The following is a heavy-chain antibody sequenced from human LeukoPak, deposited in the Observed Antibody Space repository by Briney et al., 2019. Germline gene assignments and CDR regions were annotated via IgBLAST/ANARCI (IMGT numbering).Heavy chain of an antibody. V-gene: IGHV4-39*01. CDR2: IYYSGST. CDR3: ARLAYGDKPHALGPNDY. Sequence: SETLSLTCTVSGGSISSSSYYWGWIRQPPGKGLEWIGSIYYSGSTYYNPSLKSRVTISVDTSKNPFSLKLSSVTAADTAVYYCARLAYGDKPHALGPNDYWGQGTLVTVSS. D-gene: IGHD4-17*01. CDR1: GGSISSSSYY. J-gene: IGHJ4*02.